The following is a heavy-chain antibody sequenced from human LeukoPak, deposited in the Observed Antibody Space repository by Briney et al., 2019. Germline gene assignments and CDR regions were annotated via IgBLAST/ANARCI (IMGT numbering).Heavy chain of an antibody. Sequence: GGSLRLSCAASGFTFSSYAMSWVRQAPGKGLEWVSAISGSGGSTYYADSVKGRFTISRDNAKNSLYLQMNSLRAEDTAVYYCAELGITMFGGVWGKGTTVTISS. CDR1: GFTFSSYA. D-gene: IGHD3-10*02. V-gene: IGHV3-23*01. CDR3: AELGITMFGGV. CDR2: ISGSGGST. J-gene: IGHJ6*04.